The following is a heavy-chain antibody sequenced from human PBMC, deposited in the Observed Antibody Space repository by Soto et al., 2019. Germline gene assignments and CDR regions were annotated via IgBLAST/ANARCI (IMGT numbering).Heavy chain of an antibody. CDR1: GSVFTNFW. D-gene: IGHD6-13*01. J-gene: IGHJ4*02. Sequence: GGSLRLSCEASGSVFTNFWMHWVRHVPGKGLVWVARIDTSGHSTNYAESVKGRLTISRDNAKNTVSLRMNSLRVEDTGVYYCAKDSWYFDLWSQGSQVTVSS. CDR3: AKDSWYFDL. CDR2: IDTSGHST. V-gene: IGHV3-74*01.